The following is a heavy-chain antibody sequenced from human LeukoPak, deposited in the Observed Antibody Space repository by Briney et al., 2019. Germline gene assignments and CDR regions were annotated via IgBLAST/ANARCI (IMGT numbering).Heavy chain of an antibody. CDR3: ARAFLVGYSPEQYFFDY. CDR1: GGSISSSNW. Sequence: SETLSLTCTVSGGSISSSNWWGWVRQPPGKGLECIGEIYHNGVTNYNPSLKSRVTISVDRSKNQFSLNLNSLTAADTAVYYCARAFLVGYSPEQYFFDYWGQGALVTVSS. CDR2: IYHNGVT. D-gene: IGHD2-15*01. J-gene: IGHJ4*02. V-gene: IGHV4-4*02.